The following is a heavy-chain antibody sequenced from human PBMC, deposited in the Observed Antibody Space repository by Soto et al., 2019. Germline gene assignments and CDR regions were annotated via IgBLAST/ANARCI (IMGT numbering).Heavy chain of an antibody. Sequence: SETLSLTFAVSGGSISSSNWWIWVRQPPGKGLEWIGEIYHSGSTNYNPSLKSRVTISVDKSKNQFSLKLSSVTAADTAVYYCASRGYSYGYYYYYGMDVWGQGTTVT. CDR2: IYHSGST. D-gene: IGHD5-18*01. V-gene: IGHV4-4*02. CDR3: ASRGYSYGYYYYYGMDV. J-gene: IGHJ6*02. CDR1: GGSISSSNW.